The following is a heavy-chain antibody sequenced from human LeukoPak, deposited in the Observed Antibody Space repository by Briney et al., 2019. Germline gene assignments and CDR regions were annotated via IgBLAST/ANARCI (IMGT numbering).Heavy chain of an antibody. V-gene: IGHV3-48*04. CDR3: ARSLYGDGDY. CDR2: ISSSSSAI. CDR1: GFTFSSYS. Sequence: GGSLRLSCAASGFTFSSYSMNWVRQAPGKGLEWVSYISSSSSAIYYADSVKGRFAISRDNAKNSLYLQMNSLRAEDTAVYYCARSLYGDGDYWGQGTLVTVSS. J-gene: IGHJ4*02. D-gene: IGHD4-17*01.